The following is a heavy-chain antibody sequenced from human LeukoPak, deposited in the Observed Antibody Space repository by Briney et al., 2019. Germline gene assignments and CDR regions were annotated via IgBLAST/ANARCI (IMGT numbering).Heavy chain of an antibody. CDR3: ARSPYYDFWSGYFHYYYGMDV. J-gene: IGHJ6*02. CDR1: GYTFTSYD. CDR2: MNPNSGNT. D-gene: IGHD3-3*01. V-gene: IGHV1-8*01. Sequence: ASVKVSCKASGYTFTSYDINWVRQATGQGLEWMGWMNPNSGNTGYAQKSQGRVTMTRNTSISTAYMELSSLRSEDTAVYYCARSPYYDFWSGYFHYYYGMDVWGQGTTVTVSS.